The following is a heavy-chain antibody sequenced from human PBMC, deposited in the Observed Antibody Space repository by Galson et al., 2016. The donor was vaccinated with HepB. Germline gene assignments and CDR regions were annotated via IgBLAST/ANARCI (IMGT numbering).Heavy chain of an antibody. J-gene: IGHJ4*02. CDR3: ARNLFSGAGYSVDY. D-gene: IGHD2-15*01. CDR1: GFTFSTYG. CDR2: IWYDGSNK. V-gene: IGHV3-33*01. Sequence: SLRLSCAASGFTFSTYGMHWVRQARGKGLEWVAVIWYDGSNKNYADFVKGRFTISRDNTKNLAFLQMDSLRAEDTAVYYCARNLFSGAGYSVDYWGQGTLVTVSS.